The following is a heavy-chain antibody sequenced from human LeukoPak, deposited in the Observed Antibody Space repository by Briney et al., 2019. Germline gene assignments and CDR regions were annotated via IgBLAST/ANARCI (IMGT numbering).Heavy chain of an antibody. Sequence: GESLKISCKGSGYSFTRYWIGWVRLMPGKGLEWMGIIYPGDSDTRYSPSFQGQVTISADKSINTAYLQWSRLKASDTAMYYCARHSKSGYSGYESDYWGQGTLVTVSS. CDR2: IYPGDSDT. CDR1: GYSFTRYW. D-gene: IGHD5-12*01. CDR3: ARHSKSGYSGYESDY. V-gene: IGHV5-51*01. J-gene: IGHJ4*02.